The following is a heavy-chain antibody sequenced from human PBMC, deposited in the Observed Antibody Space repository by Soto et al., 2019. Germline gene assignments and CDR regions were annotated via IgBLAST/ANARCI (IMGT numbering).Heavy chain of an antibody. J-gene: IGHJ5*02. CDR2: INAGNGNT. CDR3: ARWGSSSSWYAKDKWFDP. CDR1: GYTFTSYA. Sequence: ASVKVSCKASGYTFTSYAMHSARQAPGQRLEWMGWINAGNGNTKYSQKFQGRVTITRDTSASTAYMELSSLRSEDTAVYYCARWGSSSSWYAKDKWFDPWGQGTLVTVSS. D-gene: IGHD6-13*01. V-gene: IGHV1-3*01.